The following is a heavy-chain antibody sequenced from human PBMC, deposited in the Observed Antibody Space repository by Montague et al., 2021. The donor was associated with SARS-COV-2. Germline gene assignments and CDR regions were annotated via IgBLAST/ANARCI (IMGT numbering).Heavy chain of an antibody. D-gene: IGHD6-13*01. CDR2: IYNSGST. CDR3: ARVGRGSSWYEVAFDI. V-gene: IGHV4-59*01. CDR1: GGSIRRYS. J-gene: IGHJ3*02. Sequence: SETLSLTCTVSGGSIRRYSWTWIRQPPGKGLEWIGYIYNSGSTNYNPSLTSRVTISVDTSKNQFSLKLSSVAAADTAVYYCARVGRGSSWYEVAFDIWGQGTMVTVSS.